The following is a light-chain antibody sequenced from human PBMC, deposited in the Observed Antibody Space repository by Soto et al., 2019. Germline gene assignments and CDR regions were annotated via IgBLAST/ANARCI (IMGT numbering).Light chain of an antibody. CDR3: QQRSNWAPGWV. Sequence: EIVLTQSPATLSLSPGERATLSCRASQSVSSYLAWYQQKPGQAPRLLIYDASNRATGIPARFSGSGSGTDFTLTISSLEPEDFAVYYCQQRSNWAPGWVFGPGTKVDIK. V-gene: IGKV3-11*01. CDR2: DAS. J-gene: IGKJ3*01. CDR1: QSVSSY.